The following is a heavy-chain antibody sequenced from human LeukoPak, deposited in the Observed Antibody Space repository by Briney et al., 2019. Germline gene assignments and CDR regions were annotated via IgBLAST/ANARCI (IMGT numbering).Heavy chain of an antibody. CDR2: IYPGDSDT. V-gene: IGHV5-51*01. Sequence: GESLKISCKGSGYSFTSYWIGWVRQMPGKGLEGMGIIYPGDSDTRYSPSFQGQVTNSADKSISTAYLQWSSLKASDTVIYCWARQRGYSGYDAGYWGQGTRVTVSS. CDR1: GYSFTSYW. J-gene: IGHJ4*02. CDR3: ARQRGYSGYDAGY. D-gene: IGHD5-12*01.